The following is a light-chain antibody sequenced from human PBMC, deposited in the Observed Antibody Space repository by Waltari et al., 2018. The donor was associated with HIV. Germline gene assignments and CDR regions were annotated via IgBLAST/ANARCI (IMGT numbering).Light chain of an antibody. V-gene: IGLV4-69*01. Sequence: QLVLTQSPSASASLGASVKLTCTLTSGHSNYAIAWHQQQPEKGPRYLMNLNSDGSHNKWDGIPDRFSGSSSGAERYLTISSLQSEDEADYYCQTWGTGTWVFGGGTKLTVL. J-gene: IGLJ3*02. CDR1: SGHSNYA. CDR2: LNSDGSH. CDR3: QTWGTGTWV.